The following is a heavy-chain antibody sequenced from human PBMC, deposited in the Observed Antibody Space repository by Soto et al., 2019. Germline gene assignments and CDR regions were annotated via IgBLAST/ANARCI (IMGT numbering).Heavy chain of an antibody. Sequence: SLRLSCAASGFTFSSYVMHWVRQAPGKGLEYVSAVSSNGGSTYYANSVKGRFTISRDNSKNTLYLQMGSLRAEDMAVYYCARDTARAMVRIYYGMDVWGQGTTVTVSS. V-gene: IGHV3-64*01. CDR1: GFTFSSYV. D-gene: IGHD3-10*01. CDR2: VSSNGGST. J-gene: IGHJ6*02. CDR3: ARDTARAMVRIYYGMDV.